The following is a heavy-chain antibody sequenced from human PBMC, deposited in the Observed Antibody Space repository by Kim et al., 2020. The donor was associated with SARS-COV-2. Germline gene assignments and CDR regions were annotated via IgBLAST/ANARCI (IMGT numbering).Heavy chain of an antibody. J-gene: IGHJ4*02. CDR2: ST. CDR3: ARDTGQWLDY. V-gene: IGHV4-59*01. Sequence: STNYHPSLKSRVTITVDTSKNQFSLKLSSVTAADTAVYYCARDTGQWLDYWGQGTLVTVSS. D-gene: IGHD6-19*01.